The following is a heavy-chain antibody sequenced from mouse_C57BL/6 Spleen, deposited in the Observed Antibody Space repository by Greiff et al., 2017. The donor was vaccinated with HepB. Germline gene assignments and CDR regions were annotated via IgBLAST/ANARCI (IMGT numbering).Heavy chain of an antibody. V-gene: IGHV1-61*01. CDR2: IYPSDSET. D-gene: IGHD1-1*01. J-gene: IGHJ1*03. CDR3: ARPDYYGNRYFDV. Sequence: QVQLQQPGAELVRPGSSVKLSCKASGYTFTSYWMDWVKQRPGQGLEWIGNIYPSDSETHYNQKFKDKATLTGDKSSSTAYMQLSSLTSEDSAVYYCARPDYYGNRYFDVWGTGTTVTVSS. CDR1: GYTFTSYW.